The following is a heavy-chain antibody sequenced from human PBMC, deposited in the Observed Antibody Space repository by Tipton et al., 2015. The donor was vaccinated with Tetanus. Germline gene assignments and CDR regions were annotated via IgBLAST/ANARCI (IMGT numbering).Heavy chain of an antibody. D-gene: IGHD2-15*01. V-gene: IGHV3-33*01. CDR3: AREADCSGGSCFSGDFDN. Sequence: CAASGFIFSSYGIHWVRQAPGKGLEWLAVSWYDGTDKYYADPVKGRFTISRDNSKNTLYLQMNSLRAEDTAVYYCAREADCSGGSCFSGDFDNWGQGTQVTVSS. CDR2: SWYDGTDK. CDR1: GFIFSSYG. J-gene: IGHJ4*02.